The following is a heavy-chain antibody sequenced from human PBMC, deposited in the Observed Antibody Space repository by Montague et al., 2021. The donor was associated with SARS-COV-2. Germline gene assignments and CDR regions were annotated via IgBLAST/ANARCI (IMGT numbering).Heavy chain of an antibody. CDR3: AKSLDYGDYADS. Sequence: SLRLSCAASGFTFSTYALSWVRQAPGKGLEWVSAITGSGGSTFYADSVKGRFTVSRDSSRSTLYLQMNSLRAEDSAVYYCAKSLDYGDYADSWGQGTLVTVAS. J-gene: IGHJ4*02. V-gene: IGHV3-23*01. D-gene: IGHD4-17*01. CDR2: ITGSGGST. CDR1: GFTFSTYA.